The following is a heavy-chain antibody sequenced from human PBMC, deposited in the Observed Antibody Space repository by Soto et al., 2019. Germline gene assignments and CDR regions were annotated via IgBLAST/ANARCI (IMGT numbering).Heavy chain of an antibody. CDR1: GGTFSNYG. CDR3: ARGWETVGSTTAFAY. D-gene: IGHD1-26*01. J-gene: IGHJ4*02. V-gene: IGHV1-69*06. CDR2: IIPMFGTP. Sequence: QVQLVQSGAEVKKPGSSVKVSCKASGGTFSNYGISWVRQAPGQGLEWMGGIIPMFGTPNYAPRFQGRVTITADKSTSTASMEVRNLKSDDTAVYYCARGWETVGSTTAFAYWGQGTLVTVSS.